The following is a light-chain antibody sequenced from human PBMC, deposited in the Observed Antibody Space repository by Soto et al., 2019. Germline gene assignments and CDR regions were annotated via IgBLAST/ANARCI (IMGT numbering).Light chain of an antibody. Sequence: QSVLTHPPSASGTPGPRVTIACSGSGSNIGTNTVNWYQQLPGTAPKLLIYTNTQRPSGVPDRFSVSKSGTSASLAISGLQSEDEADYYCAAWDDSLNGPVFGGGTKLTVL. J-gene: IGLJ3*02. CDR1: GSNIGTNT. CDR3: AAWDDSLNGPV. V-gene: IGLV1-44*01. CDR2: TNT.